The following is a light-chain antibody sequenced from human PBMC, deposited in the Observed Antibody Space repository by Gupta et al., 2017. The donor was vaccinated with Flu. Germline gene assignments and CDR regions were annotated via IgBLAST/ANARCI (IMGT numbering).Light chain of an antibody. CDR2: DAS. V-gene: IGKV3-11*01. Sequence: IVLTQSPATLSLSPGERATLSCRASQSVSSYLGWYKQKPGQAPRLLIYDASNRDTGIPARFSGSGSGKDFTLTSSSREPEDFAGYYCQQRSNWPPGTFGLGTKVDIK. CDR3: QQRSNWPPGT. J-gene: IGKJ3*01. CDR1: QSVSSY.